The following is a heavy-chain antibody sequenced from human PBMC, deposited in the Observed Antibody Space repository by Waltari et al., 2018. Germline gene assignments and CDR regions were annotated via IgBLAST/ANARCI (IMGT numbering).Heavy chain of an antibody. Sequence: QLQLQESGPGLVKPSETLSLTCNVSGDSISKTNYYWGWIRQPPGKGLEWIVGMYYSGSTYYTPSLKSRVTMSVDTSKNQFSLHLTSLTSADTALDDCARHLEGTTRGSLYYFDYWGQGLLVTVSS. J-gene: IGHJ4*02. CDR3: ARHLEGTTRGSLYYFDY. CDR2: MYYSGST. V-gene: IGHV4-39*01. CDR1: GDSISKTNYY. D-gene: IGHD1-7*01.